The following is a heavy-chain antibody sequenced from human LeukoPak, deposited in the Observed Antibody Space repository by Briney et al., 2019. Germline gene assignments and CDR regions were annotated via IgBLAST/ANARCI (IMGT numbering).Heavy chain of an antibody. D-gene: IGHD1-26*01. Sequence: GGSLRLSCTASGFTFGDYAMSWVRQAPGKGLEWVGFIRSKAYGGTTEYAASVKGRFTISRDDSKSIAYLQMNGLKTEDTAVYYCTRDQGVGATRRYYGMDVWGQGTTVTVSS. CDR1: GFTFGDYA. J-gene: IGHJ6*02. CDR2: IRSKAYGGTT. V-gene: IGHV3-49*04. CDR3: TRDQGVGATRRYYGMDV.